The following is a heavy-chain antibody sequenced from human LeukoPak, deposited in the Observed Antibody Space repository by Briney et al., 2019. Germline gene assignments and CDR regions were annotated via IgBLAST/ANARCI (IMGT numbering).Heavy chain of an antibody. CDR1: GYSFTSYW. Sequence: GESLKISCKASGYSFTSYWIGWVRQMPGKGLEWMGIIYPDDSDTRYSPSFQGQVTLSADKPLSTAYLLWSSLKASDTAMYYCARLVDTTMAAYWGQGSLVTVSS. CDR3: ARLVDTTMAAY. V-gene: IGHV5-51*01. D-gene: IGHD5-18*01. CDR2: IYPDDSDT. J-gene: IGHJ4*02.